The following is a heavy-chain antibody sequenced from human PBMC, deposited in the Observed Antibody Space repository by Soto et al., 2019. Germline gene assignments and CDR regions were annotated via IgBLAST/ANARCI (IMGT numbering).Heavy chain of an antibody. V-gene: IGHV3-33*01. J-gene: IGHJ6*02. CDR2: IWYDGSHK. D-gene: IGHD2-8*01. CDR3: ARVYFLAGMDD. Sequence: QVQLVESGGGVVQPGRSLRLSCAASGFTFSTYGMHWVLQAPGKGVEGVAVIWYDGSHKYYADSVKGRFTITRDNSKTTLFLQMNSLRAEDTAVYYCARVYFLAGMDDWGQGTTVTVSS. CDR1: GFTFSTYG.